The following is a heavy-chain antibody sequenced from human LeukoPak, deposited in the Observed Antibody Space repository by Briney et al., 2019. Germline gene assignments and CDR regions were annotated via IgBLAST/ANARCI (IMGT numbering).Heavy chain of an antibody. V-gene: IGHV1-8*01. Sequence: EASVKVSCKASGYTFTSYDINWVRQATGQGLEWMGWMNPNSGNTGYAQKFQGRVTITRNTSISTAYMGLSSLRSEDTAVYYCARALKRITMIVVVPTAGWFDPWGQGTLVTVSS. CDR3: ARALKRITMIVVVPTAGWFDP. J-gene: IGHJ5*02. CDR2: MNPNSGNT. CDR1: GYTFTSYD. D-gene: IGHD3-22*01.